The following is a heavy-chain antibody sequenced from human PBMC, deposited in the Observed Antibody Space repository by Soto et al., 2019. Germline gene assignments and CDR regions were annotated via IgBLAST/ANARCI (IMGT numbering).Heavy chain of an antibody. Sequence: GGSLRLSCAASGFTFSSYSMNWVRQAPGKGLEWVSYISSSSTIYYADSVKGRFTISRDNAKNSLYLQMNSLRDEDTAVYYCAREGGELPGVYYFDYWGQGTLVTVSS. J-gene: IGHJ4*02. CDR2: ISSSSTI. V-gene: IGHV3-48*02. CDR3: AREGGELPGVYYFDY. D-gene: IGHD1-26*01. CDR1: GFTFSSYS.